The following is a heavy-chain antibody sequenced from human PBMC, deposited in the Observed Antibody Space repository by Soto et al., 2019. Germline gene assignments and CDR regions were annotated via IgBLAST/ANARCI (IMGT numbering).Heavy chain of an antibody. CDR3: ARTHAPRGYFDY. CDR2: IYYSGST. CDR1: GGSISSCGYY. V-gene: IGHV4-31*03. J-gene: IGHJ4*02. D-gene: IGHD3-10*01. Sequence: PSETLSLTCTVSGGSISSCGYYWSWIRQHPGKGLEWIGYIYYSGSTYYNPSLKSRVTISVDTSKNQFSLKLSSVTAADTAVYYCARTHAPRGYFDYWGQGTLVTVSS.